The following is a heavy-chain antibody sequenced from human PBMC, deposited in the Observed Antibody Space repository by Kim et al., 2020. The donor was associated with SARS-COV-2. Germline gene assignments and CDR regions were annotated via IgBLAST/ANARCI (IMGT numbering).Heavy chain of an antibody. J-gene: IGHJ4*02. D-gene: IGHD3-3*01. CDR1: GGTFSSYA. CDR3: AMTGYITIFGVVTFGDNYADY. Sequence: SVKVSCKASGGTFSSYAISWVRQAPGQGLEWMGRIIPILGIANYAQKFQGRVTITADKSTSTAYMELSSLRSEDTAVYYCAMTGYITIFGVVTFGDNYADYWGQGTLVTVSS. CDR2: IIPILGIA. V-gene: IGHV1-69*04.